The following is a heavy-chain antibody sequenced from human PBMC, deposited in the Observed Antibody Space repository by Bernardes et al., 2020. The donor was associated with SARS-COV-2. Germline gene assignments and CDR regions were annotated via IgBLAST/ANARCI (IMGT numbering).Heavy chain of an antibody. CDR1: GFTVSDKY. CDR2: IYSGGST. CDR3: ARGVAVAQGAFEM. V-gene: IGHV3-66*02. J-gene: IGHJ3*02. Sequence: GGSLRLSCAASGFTVSDKYMSWVRQAPGKGLEWVSVIYSGGSTYYADSVKGRFTISRDNSKNTVFLQMNSLTPEDTAVYSCARGVAVAQGAFEMWGQGTMVTVSS. D-gene: IGHD6-19*01.